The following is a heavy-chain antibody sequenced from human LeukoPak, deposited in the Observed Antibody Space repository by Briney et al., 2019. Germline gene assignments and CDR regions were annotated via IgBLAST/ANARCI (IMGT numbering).Heavy chain of an antibody. CDR1: GITFSSYG. J-gene: IGHJ4*02. V-gene: IGHV3-23*01. Sequence: GGSLRLSCAASGITFSSYGMSWVRQAPGKGLEWVSSISSTGGTTYYADSVKGRFTISRDNSKNTLYLQMNSLRAEDTAVYYCAKGGYSSGSYYFDYWGQGTLVTVSS. D-gene: IGHD6-19*01. CDR3: AKGGYSSGSYYFDY. CDR2: ISSTGGTT.